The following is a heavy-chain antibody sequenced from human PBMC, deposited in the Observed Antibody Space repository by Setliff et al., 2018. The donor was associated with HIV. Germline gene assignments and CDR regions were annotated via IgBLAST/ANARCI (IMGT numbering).Heavy chain of an antibody. CDR3: VKARVDGDYYYYYYMDV. CDR2: ISSSSSYI. V-gene: IGHV3-21*01. CDR1: GFTFSSYE. D-gene: IGHD4-17*01. J-gene: IGHJ6*03. Sequence: LRLSCAASGFTFSSYEMNWVRQAPGKGLEWVSSISSSSSYIYYADSVKGRFTISRDNSKNTLYLQMSSLRAEDTAVYYCVKARVDGDYYYYYYMDVWGKGTTVTVSS.